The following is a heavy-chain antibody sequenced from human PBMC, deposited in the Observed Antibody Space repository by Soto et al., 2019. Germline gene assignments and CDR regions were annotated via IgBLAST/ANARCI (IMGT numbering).Heavy chain of an antibody. Sequence: VQLVESGGGLIQPGGSLRLSCAVSGFTVSNNYMSWVRQAPGKGLEGVSVIYSGGYTAYGDSVKGRFTISRDNSKNTLYPKINGLGPEAPAVFYWGTRPGGGGYWGQGTLVTVSS. J-gene: IGHJ4*02. CDR1: GFTVSNNY. CDR3: GTRPGGGGY. CDR2: IYSGGYT. D-gene: IGHD3-10*01. V-gene: IGHV3-53*01.